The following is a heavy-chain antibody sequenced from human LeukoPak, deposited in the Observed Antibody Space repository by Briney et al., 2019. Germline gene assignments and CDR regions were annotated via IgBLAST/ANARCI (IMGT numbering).Heavy chain of an antibody. J-gene: IGHJ4*02. Sequence: GESLRLSCAASGFTFSTYNMNWVRQAPGKGLEWVGRIKSKTDGGTTDYAAPVKGRFTISRDDSKNTLYLQMNSLKTEDTAVYYCTTYSSKGMYGDYLFDYWGQGTLVTVSS. CDR3: TTYSSKGMYGDYLFDY. D-gene: IGHD4-17*01. V-gene: IGHV3-15*01. CDR2: IKSKTDGGTT. CDR1: GFTFSTYN.